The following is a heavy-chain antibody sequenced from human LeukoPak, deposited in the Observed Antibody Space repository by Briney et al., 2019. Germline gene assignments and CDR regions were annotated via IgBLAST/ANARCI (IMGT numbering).Heavy chain of an antibody. CDR3: ARGQYYDILTGYYGDYYGMDV. Sequence: SETLSLTCAVSGGSISSSNWWSWVRQPPGKGLEWIGEIYHSGSTNYNPSLKSRVTISVDKSKNQFSLKLSSVTAADTAVYYCARGQYYDILTGYYGDYYGMDVWGQGTTVTVS. CDR1: GGSISSSNW. D-gene: IGHD3-9*01. V-gene: IGHV4-4*02. CDR2: IYHSGST. J-gene: IGHJ6*02.